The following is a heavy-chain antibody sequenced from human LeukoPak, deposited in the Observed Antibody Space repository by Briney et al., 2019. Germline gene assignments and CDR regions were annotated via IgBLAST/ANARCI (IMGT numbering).Heavy chain of an antibody. J-gene: IGHJ4*02. D-gene: IGHD5-12*01. CDR3: TTKVIRGNSGDDYDD. CDR1: GVSFRNYG. Sequence: GGSLRLSCAVSGVSFRNYGMHWVRQAPGKGREWGALISPDGNDQKYGDSVRGRFTISRDDSKSTLYLQMNSLRAEDTAVYYCTTKVIRGNSGDDYDDWGQGTLVTVSS. V-gene: IGHV3-30*03. CDR2: ISPDGNDQ.